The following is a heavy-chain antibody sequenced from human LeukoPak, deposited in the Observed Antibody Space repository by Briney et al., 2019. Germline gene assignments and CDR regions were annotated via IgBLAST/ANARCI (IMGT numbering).Heavy chain of an antibody. CDR3: ARGWAGKHI. D-gene: IGHD1-26*01. Sequence: ASVKASCKASGYTFTSYDINWVRQATGQGLEWMGWMNPNSGNTGYAQKLQGRVTMNRTTSISTAYMELSSLRSEDTAVYYCARGWAGKHIWGQGTMVTVSS. CDR1: GYTFTSYD. J-gene: IGHJ3*02. V-gene: IGHV1-8*01. CDR2: MNPNSGNT.